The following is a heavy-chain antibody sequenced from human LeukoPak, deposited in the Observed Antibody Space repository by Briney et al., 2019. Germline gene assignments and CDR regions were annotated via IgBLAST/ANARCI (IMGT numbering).Heavy chain of an antibody. Sequence: SETLSLTCTVSGVSISSSSYYWGWNRQPPGKGLEWIGSIYYSGNTYYNPSLKSRVTISIDTSKNQFSLKLSSVTAADTAVYYCANSANYGGNSGYFDYWGQGTLVTVSS. CDR3: ANSANYGGNSGYFDY. D-gene: IGHD4-23*01. V-gene: IGHV4-39*01. J-gene: IGHJ4*02. CDR2: IYYSGNT. CDR1: GVSISSSSYY.